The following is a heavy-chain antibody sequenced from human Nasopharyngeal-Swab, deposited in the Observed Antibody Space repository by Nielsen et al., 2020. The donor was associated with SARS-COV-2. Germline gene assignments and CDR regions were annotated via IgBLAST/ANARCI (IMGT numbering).Heavy chain of an antibody. D-gene: IGHD2-15*01. CDR1: GFTFSSYW. J-gene: IGHJ5*02. CDR3: AKDSGAGFCDGGSCFPTNH. V-gene: IGHV3-7*03. Sequence: GGSLRLSCAASGFTFSSYWMSWVRQAPGKGLEWVANIKEDGSEKYYVDSVKGRFTISRDNAKNSLYLQMNSLRAEDTAVYYCAKDSGAGFCDGGSCFPTNHWGQGTLVTVSS. CDR2: IKEDGSEK.